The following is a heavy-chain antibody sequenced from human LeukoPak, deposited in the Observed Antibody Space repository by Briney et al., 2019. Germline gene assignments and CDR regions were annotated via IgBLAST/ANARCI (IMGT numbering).Heavy chain of an antibody. J-gene: IGHJ4*02. V-gene: IGHV4-59*08. CDR1: GVSSGSSY. Sequence: SETLSLTCTVSGVSSGSSYWSWIRQPPGKGLEWIGYIFYTGDSNHNPSFKSRVSISLDTSKDQISLKLSSVTAADTAVYYCARHRFASPLDSWGQGTLVTVSS. CDR2: IFYTGDS. CDR3: ARHRFASPLDS. D-gene: IGHD2-21*01.